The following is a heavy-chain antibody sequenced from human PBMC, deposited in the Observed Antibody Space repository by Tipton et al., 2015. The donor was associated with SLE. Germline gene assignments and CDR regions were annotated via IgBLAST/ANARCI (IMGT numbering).Heavy chain of an antibody. CDR1: GSSISSYH. V-gene: IGHV4-38-2*02. J-gene: IGHJ5*02. CDR2: IFHSGDV. D-gene: IGHD2-8*02. Sequence: LRLSCAVSGSSISSYHWGWIRQPPGKGLEWMGSIFHSGDVYYNPSVKSRVTISIETSKNQFSLQLTSMTAADTAVYYCVRDGFCRSGVCYRNWFDPWGQGTLVTVSS. CDR3: VRDGFCRSGVCYRNWFDP.